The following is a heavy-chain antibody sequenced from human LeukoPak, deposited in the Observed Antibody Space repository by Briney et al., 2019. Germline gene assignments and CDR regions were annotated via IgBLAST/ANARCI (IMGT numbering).Heavy chain of an antibody. CDR1: GDPLSRYY. J-gene: IGHJ5*02. D-gene: IGHD1-26*01. Sequence: SDTLSLPCSVWGDPLSRYYWRWMRQPAGKGLEWIGRIYTSRSTNYNPSLKSRVTMSVDTSKNQFSLKLSSVTAADTAVYYCATNSGSYGWFDPWGQGTLVTVSS. CDR3: ATNSGSYGWFDP. CDR2: IYTSRST. V-gene: IGHV4-4*07.